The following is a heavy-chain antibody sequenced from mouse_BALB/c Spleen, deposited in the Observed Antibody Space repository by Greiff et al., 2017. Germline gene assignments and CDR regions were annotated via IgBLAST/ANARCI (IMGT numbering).Heavy chain of an antibody. J-gene: IGHJ4*01. V-gene: IGHV7-3*02. CDR2: IRNKANGYTT. Sequence: EVKLVESGGGLVQPGGSLRLSCATSGFTFTDYYMSWVRQPPGKALEWLGFIRNKANGYTTEYSASVKGRFTISRDNSQSILYLQMNTLRAEDSATYYCARDIEAMDNRGQGTSVTASS. CDR3: ARDIEAMDN. CDR1: GFTFTDYY.